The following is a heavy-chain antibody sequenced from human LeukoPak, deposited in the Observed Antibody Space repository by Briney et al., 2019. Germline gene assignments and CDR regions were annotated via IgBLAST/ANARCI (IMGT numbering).Heavy chain of an antibody. D-gene: IGHD2-2*01. CDR2: IYYSGST. J-gene: IGHJ4*02. CDR3: ARGYCSSTSCPVGY. CDR1: GGSISSGGYY. Sequence: PSQTLSLTCTVSGGSISSGGYYWSWIRQHPGKGLERIGYIYYSGSTYYNPSLKSRVTISVDTSKNQFSLKLSSVTAADTAVYYCARGYCSSTSCPVGYWGQGTLVTVSS. V-gene: IGHV4-31*03.